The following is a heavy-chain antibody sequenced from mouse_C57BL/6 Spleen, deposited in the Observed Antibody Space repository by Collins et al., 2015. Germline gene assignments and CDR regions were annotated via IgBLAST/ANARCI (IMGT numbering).Heavy chain of an antibody. J-gene: IGHJ4*01. CDR2: IYPGSGST. CDR1: GYTFTSYW. V-gene: IGHV1-55*01. CDR3: AREDGVTGNAMDY. Sequence: QVQLQQPGAELVKPGASVKMSCKASGYTFTSYWITWVKQRPGQGLEWIGDIYPGSGSTNYNEKFKSKATLTVDTSSSTAYMQLSSLTSEDSAVYYCAREDGVTGNAMDYWGQGTSVTVSS. D-gene: IGHD2-12*01.